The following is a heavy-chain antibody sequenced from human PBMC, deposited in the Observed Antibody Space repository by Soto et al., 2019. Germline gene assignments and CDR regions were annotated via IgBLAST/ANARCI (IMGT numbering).Heavy chain of an antibody. D-gene: IGHD2-15*01. Sequence: ASVKVSCKPSGYSFSNFYVHWVRQAPGQGLEWMGIIDPSSGTTSYTQKFQERVTMTRDTSMSTVYMELSRLRSEDTAVYYCARGAVVVPNGLIAGMDVWGLGTTVTV. CDR2: IDPSSGTT. CDR3: ARGAVVVPNGLIAGMDV. V-gene: IGHV1-46*01. J-gene: IGHJ6*02. CDR1: GYSFSNFY.